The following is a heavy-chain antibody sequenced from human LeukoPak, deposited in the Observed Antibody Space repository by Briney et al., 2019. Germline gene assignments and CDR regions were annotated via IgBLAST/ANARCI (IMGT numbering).Heavy chain of an antibody. CDR3: AKDMSPNYYDSSGYLDY. CDR2: ITAGGENS. V-gene: IGHV3-23*01. J-gene: IGHJ4*02. Sequence: GGSLRLSCAASGFTFSSFAMTWVRQTPGKGLEWVSAITAGGENSYYADSVKGRFTISRDNSKNTLYLQMNSLRAEDTAVYYCAKDMSPNYYDSSGYLDYWGQGTLVTVSS. CDR1: GFTFSSFA. D-gene: IGHD3-22*01.